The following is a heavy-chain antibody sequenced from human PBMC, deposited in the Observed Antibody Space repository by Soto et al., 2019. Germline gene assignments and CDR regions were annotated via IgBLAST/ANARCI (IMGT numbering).Heavy chain of an antibody. CDR2: ISAHNGNT. J-gene: IGHJ6*02. V-gene: IGHV1-18*04. CDR1: GYTFSNYG. CDR3: ARGKGSLGPYYYGLAV. Sequence: ASVKVSCKASGYTFSNYGISWVRQAPGQGLEWMAWISAHNGNTNYAQKFQDRVTMTTDTSTTIAFMELRSLTSDDTAVYYCARGKGSLGPYYYGLAVWGQGTTVTVSS. D-gene: IGHD1-26*01.